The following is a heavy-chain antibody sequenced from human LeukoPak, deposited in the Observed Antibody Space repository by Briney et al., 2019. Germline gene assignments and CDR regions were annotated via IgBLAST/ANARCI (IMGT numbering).Heavy chain of an antibody. CDR1: GYTFTSYD. J-gene: IGHJ6*03. CDR3: ARNHMIVVGYYYMDV. D-gene: IGHD3-22*01. CDR2: MNPNSGNT. Sequence: ASVKVSCKASGYTFTSYDINWVRQATGQGLEWMGWMNPNSGNTGYAQKLQGRVTMTTDTSTSTAYMELRSLRSDDTAVYYCARNHMIVVGYYYMDVWGKGTTVTVSS. V-gene: IGHV1-8*02.